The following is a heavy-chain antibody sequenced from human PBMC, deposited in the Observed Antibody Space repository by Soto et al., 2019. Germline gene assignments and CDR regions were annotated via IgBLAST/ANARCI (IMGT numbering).Heavy chain of an antibody. D-gene: IGHD2-15*01. J-gene: IGHJ4*02. CDR3: ARDLLRETWQTNYLDL. Sequence: ASVKVSCKTTGYTFSSFGVSWVRQAPGHGLEWVGWISSYNDEKKYAQKFQGRVTITKDTSTNTAYMELRSLTSDDTGVYYCARDLLRETWQTNYLDLWGQGT. V-gene: IGHV1-18*01. CDR1: GYTFSSFG. CDR2: ISSYNDEK.